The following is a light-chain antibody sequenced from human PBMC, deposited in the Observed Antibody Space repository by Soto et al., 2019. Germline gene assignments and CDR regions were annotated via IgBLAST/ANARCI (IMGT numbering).Light chain of an antibody. CDR1: SSDVGGYKY. CDR3: SSYRSSSMVV. Sequence: QSALTQPASVSGSPGQSITISCTGTSSDVGGYKYVSWYQQHPDKAPKLIIFEVSNRPSGISSRFSGSKSGNTASLTISGLQAEDEADYYCSSYRSSSMVVFGGVTKLTVL. V-gene: IGLV2-14*01. J-gene: IGLJ2*01. CDR2: EVS.